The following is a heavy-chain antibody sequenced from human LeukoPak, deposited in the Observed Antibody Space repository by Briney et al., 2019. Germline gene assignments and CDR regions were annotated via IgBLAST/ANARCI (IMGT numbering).Heavy chain of an antibody. CDR3: ARQGEDTALDRTFDY. J-gene: IGHJ4*02. CDR2: IKQDGSEK. V-gene: IGHV3-7*01. CDR1: GFTFSSYW. Sequence: PGGSLRLSCAASGFTFSSYWMSWVRQAPGKGLEWVANIKQDGSEKYYVDSVKGRFSISRDNAKNSLYLQMNSLRAEDTAVYYCARQGEDTALDRTFDYWGQGTLVTVSS. D-gene: IGHD5-18*01.